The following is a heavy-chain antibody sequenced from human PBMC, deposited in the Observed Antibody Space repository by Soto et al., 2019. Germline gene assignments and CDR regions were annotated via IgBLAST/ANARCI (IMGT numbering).Heavy chain of an antibody. CDR2: IYYSGST. J-gene: IGHJ6*02. Sequence: SGTLSVTCTVSGGSIRSYYWSWIRQPPGKGLEWIGYIYYSGSTNYNPSLKSRVTISVDTSKNTLYLQMNSLRVEDTAMYYCVRENYYYGMDVWGLGTAVTVSS. CDR3: VRENYYYGMDV. V-gene: IGHV4-59*12. CDR1: GGSIRSYY.